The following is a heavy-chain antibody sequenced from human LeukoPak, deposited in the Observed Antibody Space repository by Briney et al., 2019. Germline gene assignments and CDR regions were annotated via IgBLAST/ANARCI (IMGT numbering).Heavy chain of an antibody. Sequence: ASVKVSCKASGYTFTSYGISWVRQAPGQGLEWMGWISAYNGNTDYAQKLQGRVTMTTDTSTSTAYMELRSLRSDDTAVYYCAIHRGWYYYGSGSYSSFDYWGQGTLVTVSS. V-gene: IGHV1-18*01. D-gene: IGHD3-10*01. CDR1: GYTFTSYG. CDR2: ISAYNGNT. CDR3: AIHRGWYYYGSGSYSSFDY. J-gene: IGHJ4*02.